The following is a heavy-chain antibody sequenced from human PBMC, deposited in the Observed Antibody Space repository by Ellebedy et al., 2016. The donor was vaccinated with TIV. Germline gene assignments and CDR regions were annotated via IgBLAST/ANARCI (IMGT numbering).Heavy chain of an antibody. J-gene: IGHJ5*02. Sequence: ASVKVSXXASGYTFTTYTMHWVRQAPGQRLEWMGWLNAGNGKAKASQEFQGRVTITRDTSASTAYMELSSLRSEDTAVYYCARETHYYDSRSDYPWGSWGQGTLITVSS. CDR3: ARETHYYDSRSDYPWGS. V-gene: IGHV1-3*01. D-gene: IGHD3-22*01. CDR2: LNAGNGKA. CDR1: GYTFTTYT.